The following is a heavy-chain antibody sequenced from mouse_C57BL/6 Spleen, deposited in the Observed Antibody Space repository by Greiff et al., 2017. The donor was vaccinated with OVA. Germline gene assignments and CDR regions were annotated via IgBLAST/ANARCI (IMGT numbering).Heavy chain of an antibody. D-gene: IGHD2-12*01. CDR2: ITPSNGGT. J-gene: IGHJ4*01. V-gene: IGHV1-53*01. CDR3: ARSGVLYPHMDY. Sequence: QVQLQQPGTDLVKPGASVKLSCKASGYTFPSSWMHWVKQSPGQGLEWIGNITPSNGGTNYNEKFKSKATLTVDKSSSTAYMQLSSLTSEDAAVYYCARSGVLYPHMDYWGQGTSVTVSS. CDR1: GYTFPSSW.